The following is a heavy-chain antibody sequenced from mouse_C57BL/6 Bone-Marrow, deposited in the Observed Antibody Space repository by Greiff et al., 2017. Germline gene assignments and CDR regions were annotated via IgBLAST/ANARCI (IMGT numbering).Heavy chain of an antibody. J-gene: IGHJ2*01. CDR2: IDPEDGET. CDR3: ARERGFITTVVVPFDY. CDR1: GFNIKDYY. D-gene: IGHD1-1*01. V-gene: IGHV14-2*01. Sequence: VHVKQSGAELVKPGASVKLSCTASGFNIKDYYIHWVKQRTEQGLEWIGRIDPEDGETKYAPKFQDKATITADTSSNTAYLQLSSLTSEDTAVYYCARERGFITTVVVPFDYWGQGTTLTVSS.